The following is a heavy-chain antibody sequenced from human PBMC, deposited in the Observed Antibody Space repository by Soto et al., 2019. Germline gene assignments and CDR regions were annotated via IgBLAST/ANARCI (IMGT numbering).Heavy chain of an antibody. CDR3: AHRRVPDGGYGWLDP. CDR1: GFSLSTSGVA. V-gene: IGHV2-5*01. CDR2: IYWNDDK. D-gene: IGHD5-12*01. J-gene: IGHJ5*02. Sequence: QITLKESGPTLVKPTQTLTLTCTFSGFSLSTSGVAVGWIRQPPGKALEWLALIYWNDDKSYSPSLKSRLTITKDTSKNQVVLTMTNMDPVDTATYHCAHRRVPDGGYGWLDPWGQGTLVTVSS.